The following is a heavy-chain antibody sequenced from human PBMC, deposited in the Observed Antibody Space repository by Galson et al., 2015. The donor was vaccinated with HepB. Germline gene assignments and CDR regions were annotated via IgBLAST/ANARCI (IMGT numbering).Heavy chain of an antibody. J-gene: IGHJ6*02. CDR1: GGSISSYY. D-gene: IGHD2-21*02. CDR3: ARGRGQVTGYYYYYGMDV. CDR2: IYYSGST. V-gene: IGHV4-59*01. Sequence: QVQLQESGPGLVKPSETLSLTCTVSGGSISSYYWSWIRQPPGKGLEWIGYIYYSGSTNYNPSLKSRVTISVDTSKNQFSLKLSSVTAADTAVYYCARGRGQVTGYYYYYGMDVWGQGTTVTVSS.